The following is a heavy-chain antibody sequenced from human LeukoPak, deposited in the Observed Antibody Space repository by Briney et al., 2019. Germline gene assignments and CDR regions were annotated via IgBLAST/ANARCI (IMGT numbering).Heavy chain of an antibody. CDR3: ARELRYSSGFQH. CDR2: IYYSGST. J-gene: IGHJ1*01. CDR1: GGSISSYY. Sequence: SETLSLTCTVSGGSISSYYWSWIRQPPGKGLEGSGDIYYSGSTNYNPSLTSRVTISVDTSKNQFSLKLSSVTAADTAVYYCARELRYSSGFQHWGQGTLVTVSS. V-gene: IGHV4-59*01. D-gene: IGHD3-9*01.